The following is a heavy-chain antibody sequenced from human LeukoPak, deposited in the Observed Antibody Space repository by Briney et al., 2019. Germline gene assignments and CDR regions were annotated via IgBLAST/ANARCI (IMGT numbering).Heavy chain of an antibody. D-gene: IGHD6-19*01. Sequence: GGSLRLSCAASGFAFNFYVITWVRQAPGKGLEWISFTTGNGVSTYYADSVKGRFSISRDNSKNTLDLQMNSLGAEDTAVYYCARGTRVPVAGGLYFHGMEVWGQGTTVTVS. J-gene: IGHJ6*02. CDR1: GFAFNFYV. V-gene: IGHV3-23*01. CDR2: TTGNGVST. CDR3: ARGTRVPVAGGLYFHGMEV.